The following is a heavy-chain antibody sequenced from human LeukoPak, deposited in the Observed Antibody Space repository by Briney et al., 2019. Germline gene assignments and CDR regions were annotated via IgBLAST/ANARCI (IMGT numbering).Heavy chain of an antibody. CDR3: ARWFWDYVWGGYYFDY. V-gene: IGHV4-59*12. CDR1: GGSISSYY. J-gene: IGHJ4*02. Sequence: PSETLSLTCTVSGGSISSYYWSWIRQPPGKGLEWIGYIYYSGSTNYNPSLKSRVTISVDTSKNQFSLKLSSVTAADTAVYYCARWFWDYVWGGYYFDYWGQGTPVTVSS. D-gene: IGHD3-16*01. CDR2: IYYSGST.